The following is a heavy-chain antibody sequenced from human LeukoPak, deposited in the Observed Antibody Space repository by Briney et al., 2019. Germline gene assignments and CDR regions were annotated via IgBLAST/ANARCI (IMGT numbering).Heavy chain of an antibody. CDR1: GFTFSRYS. CDR2: ITSSSSYI. J-gene: IGHJ3*02. D-gene: IGHD2-21*02. Sequence: GGSLRLSCAASGFTFSRYSINWVRQAPERGLEWVSSITSSSSYIYYADSVKGRFTISRDNAKNSLYLQMNSLRAEDTAVYYCARTFVVVTAEDAFDIWGQGTMVTVSS. V-gene: IGHV3-21*01. CDR3: ARTFVVVTAEDAFDI.